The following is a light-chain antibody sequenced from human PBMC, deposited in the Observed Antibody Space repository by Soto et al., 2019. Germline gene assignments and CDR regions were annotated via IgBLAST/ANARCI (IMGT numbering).Light chain of an antibody. Sequence: QLVLTQPPSASGTPGQSITISCSGSASNIGINTVNWYQQLPGAAPKLLIYSNRNRPSGVPDRFSGSKSGTSASLAISGLQSEDEADYYCAAWDDTLSGHVVFGGGTKLTVL. CDR3: AAWDDTLSGHVV. J-gene: IGLJ2*01. CDR1: ASNIGINT. V-gene: IGLV1-44*01. CDR2: SNR.